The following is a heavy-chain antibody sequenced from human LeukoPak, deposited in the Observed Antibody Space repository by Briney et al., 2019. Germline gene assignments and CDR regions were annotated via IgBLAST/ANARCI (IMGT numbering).Heavy chain of an antibody. J-gene: IGHJ4*02. CDR1: GFTFDDYS. Sequence: PGGSLRLSCAAAGFTFDDYSMHLVRQAPGKGLEWVSGISWISGSIGYADSVKGRFTISRDNAKNSLYLQMNSLRAEDTAVSYWARPSYSSGWYAAYYFAYRRQRT. D-gene: IGHD6-19*01. V-gene: IGHV3-9*01. CDR2: ISWISGSI. CDR3: ARPSYSSGWYAAYYFAY.